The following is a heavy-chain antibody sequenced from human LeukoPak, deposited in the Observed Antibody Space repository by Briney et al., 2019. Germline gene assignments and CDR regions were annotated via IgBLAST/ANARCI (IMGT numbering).Heavy chain of an antibody. CDR3: ARASMVRGVINPGDY. D-gene: IGHD3-10*01. V-gene: IGHV5-51*01. CDR2: IYPGDSDT. J-gene: IGHJ4*02. Sequence: GESLKISCKGSGYSFTRYWIGCVRQMPGKGLEWMGIIYPGDSDTRYSPSFQGQVTISADKSISTAYLQWSSLKASDTAMYYCARASMVRGVINPGDYWGQGTLVTVSS. CDR1: GYSFTRYW.